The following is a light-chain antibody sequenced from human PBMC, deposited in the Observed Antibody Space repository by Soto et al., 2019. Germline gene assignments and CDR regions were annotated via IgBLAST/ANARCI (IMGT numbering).Light chain of an antibody. CDR3: NSYTSSNTYV. V-gene: IGLV2-14*01. CDR1: SSDVGAHNF. J-gene: IGLJ1*01. CDR2: EVS. Sequence: SVLTQPASVSGSPGQAITISCSGSSSDVGAHNFVSWYQHHPGKAPKLMIYEVSNRPSGVSNRFSGSKSGNTASLTISGPQAEDEADYYCNSYTSSNTYVFGSGTKVTVL.